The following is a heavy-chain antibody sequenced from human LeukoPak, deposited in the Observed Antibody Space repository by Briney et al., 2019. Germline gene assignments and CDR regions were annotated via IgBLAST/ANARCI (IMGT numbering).Heavy chain of an antibody. D-gene: IGHD4-17*01. J-gene: IGHJ4*02. Sequence: GASVKVSCKASVYTFIGYYTHWVRQAPGQGLEWMGWINPNTGGTNYAQNFQGRVTMTRDTSISTAYMELSRLRSDDTAVYYCARGGYGDAFDYWGQGTLVTVSS. CDR1: VYTFIGYY. CDR2: INPNTGGT. CDR3: ARGGYGDAFDY. V-gene: IGHV1-2*02.